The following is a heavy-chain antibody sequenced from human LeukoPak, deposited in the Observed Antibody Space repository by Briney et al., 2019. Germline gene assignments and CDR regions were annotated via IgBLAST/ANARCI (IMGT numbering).Heavy chain of an antibody. Sequence: SVKVSCKASGGTFSSYAISWVRQAPGQGLEWMGRIIPFLGIANYAQKFQGRVTITADKSTSTAYMELSSLRSEDTAVYYCARVSYGGNSYGIWGQGTMVTVSS. CDR2: IIPFLGIA. CDR3: ARVSYGGNSYGI. D-gene: IGHD4-23*01. V-gene: IGHV1-69*04. CDR1: GGTFSSYA. J-gene: IGHJ3*02.